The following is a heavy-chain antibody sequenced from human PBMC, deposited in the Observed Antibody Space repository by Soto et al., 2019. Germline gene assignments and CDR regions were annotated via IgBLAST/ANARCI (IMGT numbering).Heavy chain of an antibody. Sequence: QVQLVQSGAEVKKPGSSVKVSCKASGGTFSSYAISWVRQAPGQGLEWMGGIIPIFGTANYAQKFQGRVTITADKSTSTAYMELSSLRSEDTAVYYCASSFRRYFDWSREYYFDYWGQGTLVTVSS. CDR3: ASSFRRYFDWSREYYFDY. CDR2: IIPIFGTA. V-gene: IGHV1-69*06. D-gene: IGHD3-9*01. CDR1: GGTFSSYA. J-gene: IGHJ4*02.